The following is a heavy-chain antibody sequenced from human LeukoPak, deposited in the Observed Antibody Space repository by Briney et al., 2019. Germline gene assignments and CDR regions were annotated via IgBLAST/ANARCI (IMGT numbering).Heavy chain of an antibody. D-gene: IGHD3-22*01. V-gene: IGHV3-23*01. Sequence: PGGSLRLSCAASGFTFSSYAMSWVRQAPGKGLEWVSAISGSGGSTYYADSVKGRFTSSRDNSKNTLYLQKNSLRAEDTAVYYCACLATRYYDSSGPNADYWGQGTLVTVSS. CDR2: ISGSGGST. CDR1: GFTFSSYA. CDR3: ACLATRYYDSSGPNADY. J-gene: IGHJ4*02.